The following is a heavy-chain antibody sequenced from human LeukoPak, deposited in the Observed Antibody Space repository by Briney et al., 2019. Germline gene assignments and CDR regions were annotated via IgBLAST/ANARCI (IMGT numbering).Heavy chain of an antibody. CDR3: TRNEAGDYSFDC. CDR1: GHPFSSYN. J-gene: IGHJ4*02. CDR2: FWSSGSYK. D-gene: IGHD4-17*01. V-gene: IGHV3-21*01. Sequence: GGSLRLFCAASGHPFSSYNMNWVRHAPGKALEWVSYFWSSGSYKYCGDSVQGRFTISRDNAKNSLYLQMNSLGAEDTAVYYCTRNEAGDYSFDCWGQGTLVTVSS.